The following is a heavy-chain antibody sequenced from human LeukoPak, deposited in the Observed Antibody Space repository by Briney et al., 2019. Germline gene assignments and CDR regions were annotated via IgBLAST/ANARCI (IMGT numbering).Heavy chain of an antibody. J-gene: IGHJ5*02. Sequence: PGGSLRLCCVASGFTFDDYAMHWVRQAPGKGLEWVSGISWNSGSIGYADSVKGRFTISRDSAKNSLYLQMNSLRADDMALYYCAKGRTASIHYDYPWFDPWGQGTLVTVSS. CDR1: GFTFDDYA. CDR3: AKGRTASIHYDYPWFDP. V-gene: IGHV3-9*03. CDR2: ISWNSGSI. D-gene: IGHD3-3*01.